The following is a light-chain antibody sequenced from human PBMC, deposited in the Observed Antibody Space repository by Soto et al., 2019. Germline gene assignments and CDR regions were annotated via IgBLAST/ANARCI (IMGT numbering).Light chain of an antibody. Sequence: QSALTQPASVSGSPGQSITISCTGTSSDVGGYNYVSWYQQYPDRAPKLIMYEVINRPSGVSDRFSGSKSGNTASLTISGLQAEDEAEYYCTSYTSSSTPYVFGTGTKLTVL. CDR1: SSDVGGYNY. CDR3: TSYTSSSTPYV. V-gene: IGLV2-14*01. J-gene: IGLJ1*01. CDR2: EVI.